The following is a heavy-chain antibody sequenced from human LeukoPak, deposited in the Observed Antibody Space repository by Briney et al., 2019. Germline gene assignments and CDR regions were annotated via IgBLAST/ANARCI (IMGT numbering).Heavy chain of an antibody. Sequence: SETLSLTCTVSGGSIRSDNYYWGWIRQPPGKGLEWIGSIYYSGSTYYNSSLKSRVTISVDTSKNQFSLKLSSVTAADTAVYYCARTGGLRFLEWLLVFDYWGQGTLVTVSS. CDR2: IYYSGST. CDR1: GGSIRSDNYY. V-gene: IGHV4-39*01. D-gene: IGHD3-3*01. J-gene: IGHJ4*02. CDR3: ARTGGLRFLEWLLVFDY.